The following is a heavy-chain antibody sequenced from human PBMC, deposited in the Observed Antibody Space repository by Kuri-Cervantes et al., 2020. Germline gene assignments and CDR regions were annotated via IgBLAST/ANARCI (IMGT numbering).Heavy chain of an antibody. J-gene: IGHJ4*02. CDR1: GFTFSNYA. V-gene: IGHV3-30*01. CDR3: AKVNSGSYHFDY. Sequence: GESLKISCAASGFTFSNYALHWVRQAPGKGLEWVAVISYDGSNKYYADFVKGRFTISRDNSKNTLYLQVNSLRAEDTALYYCAKVNSGSYHFDYWGQGTLVTVSS. D-gene: IGHD1-26*01. CDR2: ISYDGSNK.